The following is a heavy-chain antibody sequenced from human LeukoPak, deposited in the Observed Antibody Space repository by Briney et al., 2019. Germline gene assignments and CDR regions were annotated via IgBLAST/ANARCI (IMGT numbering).Heavy chain of an antibody. Sequence: GASVKVSCKASGGTFNNYAINWVRQAPGQGLEWVGGIFPLFETTNYAQGFRGRVTITADDSTSTAYMELNSLRTEDTAVYYCARGRESHGHYFHFWGQGTLVTVSS. CDR3: ARGRESHGHYFHF. CDR1: GGTFNNYA. J-gene: IGHJ4*02. CDR2: IFPLFETT. D-gene: IGHD1-26*01. V-gene: IGHV1-69*13.